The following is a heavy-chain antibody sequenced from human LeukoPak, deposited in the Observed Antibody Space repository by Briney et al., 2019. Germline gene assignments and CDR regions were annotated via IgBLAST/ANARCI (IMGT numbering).Heavy chain of an antibody. CDR1: GGSISSSSYY. D-gene: IGHD6-13*01. V-gene: IGHV4-39*07. CDR3: ASDKRSGIMDV. J-gene: IGHJ6*02. CDR2: IYYSGST. Sequence: SETLSLTGTGSGGSISSSSYYWGWIRQPPGKGLEWIGSIYYSGSTYYNPSLKSRVTISVDTSKNQFSLKLSSVTAADTAVYYCASDKRSGIMDVWGQGTTVTVSS.